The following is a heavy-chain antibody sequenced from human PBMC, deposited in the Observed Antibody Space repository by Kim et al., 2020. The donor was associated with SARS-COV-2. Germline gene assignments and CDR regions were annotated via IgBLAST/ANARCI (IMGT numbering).Heavy chain of an antibody. V-gene: IGHV3-30*01. D-gene: IGHD6-19*01. Sequence: KYYADSVKGRFTISRDNSKNTLYLQMNSLRAEDTAVYYCARADSSGCLGPWGQGTLVTVSS. CDR2: K. J-gene: IGHJ4*02. CDR3: ARADSSGCLGP.